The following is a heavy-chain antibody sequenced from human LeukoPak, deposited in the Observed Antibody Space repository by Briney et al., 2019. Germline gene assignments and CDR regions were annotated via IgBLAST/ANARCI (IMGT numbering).Heavy chain of an antibody. J-gene: IGHJ4*02. CDR3: SRGSGWLSVY. D-gene: IGHD6-19*01. V-gene: IGHV3-49*03. CDR2: ISGGTT. Sequence: GGSLRLSCTASGFTFGDYLMSWFRQAPGKGLEWIGFISGGTTEYAASVKGRFTISRDDSTSIAYLQMNSLTTEDIAVYYCSRGSGWLSVYWGQGTLVTVSS. CDR1: GFTFGDYL.